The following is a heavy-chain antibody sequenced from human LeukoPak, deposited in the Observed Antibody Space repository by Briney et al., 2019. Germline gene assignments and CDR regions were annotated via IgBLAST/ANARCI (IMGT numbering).Heavy chain of an antibody. V-gene: IGHV4-39*07. CDR1: GGSISSSSYY. CDR2: IYYSGST. CDR3: ARDPPTYYYGSGSYYKGYYFDY. Sequence: PSETLSLTCTVSGGSISSSSYYWGWIRQPPGKGLEWIGSIYYSGSTYYNPSLKSRVTISVDTSKNQFSLKLSSVTAADTAVYYCARDPPTYYYGSGSYYKGYYFDYWGQGNLVTVSS. D-gene: IGHD3-10*01. J-gene: IGHJ4*02.